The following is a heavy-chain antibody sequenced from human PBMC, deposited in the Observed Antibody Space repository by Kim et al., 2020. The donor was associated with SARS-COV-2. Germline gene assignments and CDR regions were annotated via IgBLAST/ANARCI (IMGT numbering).Heavy chain of an antibody. CDR2: IYYSGST. CDR1: GGSVSSGSYY. D-gene: IGHD3-9*01. Sequence: SETLSLTCTVSGGSVSSGSYYWSWIRQPPGKGLEWIGYIYYSGSTNYNPSLKSRVTISVDTSKNQFSLKLSSVTAADTAVYYCARDWRRYDILTGYYRNWFDPWGQGTLVTVSS. V-gene: IGHV4-61*01. J-gene: IGHJ5*02. CDR3: ARDWRRYDILTGYYRNWFDP.